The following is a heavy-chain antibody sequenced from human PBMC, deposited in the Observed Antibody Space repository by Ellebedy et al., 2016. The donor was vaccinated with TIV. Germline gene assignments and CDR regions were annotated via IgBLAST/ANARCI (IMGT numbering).Heavy chain of an antibody. J-gene: IGHJ4*02. Sequence: PGGSLRLSCAASGITFSNYVTSWVRQAPGKGLEWVGRIKTTTGGGATDYAAPVKGRFAISRDDSKNTLYLQMNSLKIEDTAVYYCTTELCSSSCYPGNYWGQGTLVTVSS. D-gene: IGHD2-2*01. V-gene: IGHV3-15*01. CDR1: GITFSNYV. CDR2: IKTTTGGGAT. CDR3: TTELCSSSCYPGNY.